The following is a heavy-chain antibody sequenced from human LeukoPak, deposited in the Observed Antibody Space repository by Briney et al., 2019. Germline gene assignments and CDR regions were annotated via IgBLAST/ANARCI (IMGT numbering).Heavy chain of an antibody. CDR2: ISGSGGST. D-gene: IGHD6-19*01. J-gene: IGHJ4*02. Sequence: PGGSLRLSCAASGFTFSSYAMSWVRQAPGKGLEWVSAISGSGGSTYYADSVKGRFTISRDNSKNTLYLQMNSLRAEDTAVYYRAKVRVAVAGTAHPYYFDFWGQGTLVTVSS. CDR3: AKVRVAVAGTAHPYYFDF. CDR1: GFTFSSYA. V-gene: IGHV3-23*01.